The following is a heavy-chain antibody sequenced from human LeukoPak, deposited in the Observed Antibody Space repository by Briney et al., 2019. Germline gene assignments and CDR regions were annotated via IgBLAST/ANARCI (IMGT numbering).Heavy chain of an antibody. CDR1: GYGFTSYW. CDR3: ARGGVVAAIAVDI. CDR2: IYPGDSDT. D-gene: IGHD2-15*01. Sequence: GESLKISCKGSGYGFTSYWIGWVRQMPGKGREWMGIIYPGDSDTRYRPSFQGQVTISVDKSISTAYLQLNSLKASDTAMYYCARGGVVAAIAVDIWGQGTMVTVSS. V-gene: IGHV5-51*01. J-gene: IGHJ3*02.